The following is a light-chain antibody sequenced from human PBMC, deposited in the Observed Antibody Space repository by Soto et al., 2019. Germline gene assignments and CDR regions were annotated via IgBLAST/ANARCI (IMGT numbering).Light chain of an antibody. V-gene: IGKV3-20*01. J-gene: IGKJ4*01. CDR1: QSIGSSY. Sequence: EIALTQSPGTLSLSPGERATLSCRASQSIGSSYLAWYQQKPGQRPRLLIYGASIRATGIPDRFSGSGSGTDFTLTISRLEPEDFAMYYCQHYVSSPLTFGGGTKVEIK. CDR2: GAS. CDR3: QHYVSSPLT.